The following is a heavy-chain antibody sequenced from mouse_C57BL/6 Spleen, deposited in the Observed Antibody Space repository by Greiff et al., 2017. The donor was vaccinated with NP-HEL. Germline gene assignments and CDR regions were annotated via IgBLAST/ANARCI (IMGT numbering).Heavy chain of an antibody. J-gene: IGHJ2*01. Sequence: EVKLLESGPGLVKPSQSLSLTCSVTGYSITSGYYWNWIRQFPGNKLEWMGYISYDGSNNYNPSLKNRISITRDTSKNQFFLKLNSVTTEDTATYYCARHDGYSYYFDYWGQGTTLTVSS. V-gene: IGHV3-6*01. CDR2: ISYDGSN. D-gene: IGHD2-3*01. CDR1: GYSITSGYY. CDR3: ARHDGYSYYFDY.